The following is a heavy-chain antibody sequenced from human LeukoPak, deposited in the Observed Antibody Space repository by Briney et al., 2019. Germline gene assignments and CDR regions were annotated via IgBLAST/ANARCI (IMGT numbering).Heavy chain of an antibody. D-gene: IGHD3-22*01. CDR2: IYYSGST. Sequence: SETLSLTCAVYGGSFSGYYWSWIRAPPGKGLEWVGYIYYSGSTNYSPSLKSRVTISVDTSKNQFSLKLSSVTAADTAVYYCARLSGYSSGHYYSDYWGQGTLVTVSS. CDR3: ARLSGYSSGHYYSDY. J-gene: IGHJ4*02. V-gene: IGHV4-59*01. CDR1: GGSFSGYY.